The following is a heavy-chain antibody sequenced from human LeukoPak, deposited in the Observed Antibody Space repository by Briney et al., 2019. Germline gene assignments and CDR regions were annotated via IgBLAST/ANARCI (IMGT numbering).Heavy chain of an antibody. D-gene: IGHD5-18*01. CDR2: ISFDGSNK. J-gene: IGHJ4*02. CDR3: AREGYSYGSDYFDY. V-gene: IGHV3-30*03. CDR1: GFTFSSYG. Sequence: GGSLRLSCAASGFTFSSYGMHWVRQAPGKGLEWVAVISFDGSNKYYADSVKGRFTISRDNSKNTLNLQMNSLRAEDTAVYYCAREGYSYGSDYFDYWGQGTLVTVSS.